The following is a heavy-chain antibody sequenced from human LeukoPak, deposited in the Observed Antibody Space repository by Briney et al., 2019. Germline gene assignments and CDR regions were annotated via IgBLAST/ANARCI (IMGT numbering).Heavy chain of an antibody. CDR3: ARQSDDYNFGFDL. J-gene: IGHJ4*02. CDR2: VYYAGET. V-gene: IGHV4-39*01. Sequence: SETLSLICTVSGGSIINYTHYWGWVRQPPGKGLEYIGSVYYAGETFSNPSLKRRVTISVDTSKNYLSLTLTSVAAADTAVYYCARQSDDYNFGFDLWGRGALVTVSS. D-gene: IGHD5-24*01. CDR1: GGSIINYTHY.